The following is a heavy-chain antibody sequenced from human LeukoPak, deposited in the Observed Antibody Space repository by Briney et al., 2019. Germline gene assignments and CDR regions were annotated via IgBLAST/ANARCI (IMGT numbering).Heavy chain of an antibody. D-gene: IGHD6-13*01. CDR1: GYTFTSYD. CDR2: MNPNSGNT. V-gene: IGHV1-8*03. Sequence: ASVKVSCKASGYTFTSYDINWVRQATGQGLEWMGWMNPNSGNTGYAQKFQGRVTITRNTSISTAYMELSSLRSEDTAVYYCARAVAAAGTRTYYYYYYYMDVWGKGTTVTVSS. CDR3: ARAVAAAGTRTYYYYYYYMDV. J-gene: IGHJ6*03.